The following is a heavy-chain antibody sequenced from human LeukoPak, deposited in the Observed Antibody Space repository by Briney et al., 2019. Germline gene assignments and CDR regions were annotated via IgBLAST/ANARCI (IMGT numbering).Heavy chain of an antibody. J-gene: IGHJ4*02. CDR2: INHSGST. CDR3: ARGRWNDY. CDR1: GGSFSGYY. Sequence: KSSETLSLTCAVYGGSFSGYYWSWIRQPPGKGLEWIGEINHSGSTNYNPSLKSRVTISVDTSKNQFSLKLSSVTAADTAVYYCARGRWNDYWGQGTLVTVSS. V-gene: IGHV4-34*01. D-gene: IGHD1-1*01.